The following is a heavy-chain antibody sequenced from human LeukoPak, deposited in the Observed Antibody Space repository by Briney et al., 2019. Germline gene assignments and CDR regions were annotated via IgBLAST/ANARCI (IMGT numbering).Heavy chain of an antibody. Sequence: PGGSLRLSCAASGFTFSRYVMTWVRQAPGKGLEWVSEISGSGTNTYYADSVKGRFTISRDNSRNTLNLQMNSLRDEDTAVYFCAKDQDYYGLGSCPTYWGQGTLVTVSS. CDR1: GFTFSRYV. V-gene: IGHV3-23*01. CDR2: ISGSGTNT. J-gene: IGHJ4*02. D-gene: IGHD3-10*01. CDR3: AKDQDYYGLGSCPTY.